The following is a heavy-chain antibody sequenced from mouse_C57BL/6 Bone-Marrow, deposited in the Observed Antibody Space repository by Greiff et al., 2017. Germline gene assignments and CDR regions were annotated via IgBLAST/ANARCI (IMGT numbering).Heavy chain of an antibody. V-gene: IGHV1-64*01. Sequence: VQLQQPGAELVKPGASVKLSCKASGYTFTSYWMHWVKQRPGQGLEWIGMIHPNSGSTNYNEKFKSKATLTVYKSSSTAYMQLSSLTSEDSAVYYCARKVLRVAMDYWGQGTSVTVSS. D-gene: IGHD1-1*01. J-gene: IGHJ4*01. CDR2: IHPNSGST. CDR3: ARKVLRVAMDY. CDR1: GYTFTSYW.